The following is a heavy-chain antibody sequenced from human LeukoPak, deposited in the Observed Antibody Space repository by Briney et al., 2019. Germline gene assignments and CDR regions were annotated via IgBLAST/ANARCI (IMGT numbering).Heavy chain of an antibody. CDR1: GYTFTTYD. D-gene: IGHD6-19*01. CDR2: MNPNSGYT. J-gene: IGHJ4*02. Sequence: ASVKVSCKASGYTFTTYDINWVRQATGQGLEWMGWMNPNSGYTGYAQKFQGRVTITRDTSISTAYMELSSLRSEDTAVYYCARVAGSIYYWGQGTLVTVSS. V-gene: IGHV1-8*03. CDR3: ARVAGSIYY.